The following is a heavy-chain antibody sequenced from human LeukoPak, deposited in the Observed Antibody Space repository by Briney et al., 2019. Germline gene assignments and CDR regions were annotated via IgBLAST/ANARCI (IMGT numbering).Heavy chain of an antibody. J-gene: IGHJ6*02. V-gene: IGHV3-7*01. D-gene: IGHD1-7*01. CDR2: IKQDGSEK. Sequence: GGSLRLSCAASGFTFSSYWMSWVRQAPGKGLEWVANIKQDGSEKYYVDSVKGRFTISRDNAKNSLYLQMNSLRAEDTAVYYCARDILTGTTGYCYYYAMDVWGQGTTVTVSS. CDR3: ARDILTGTTGYCYYYAMDV. CDR1: GFTFSSYW.